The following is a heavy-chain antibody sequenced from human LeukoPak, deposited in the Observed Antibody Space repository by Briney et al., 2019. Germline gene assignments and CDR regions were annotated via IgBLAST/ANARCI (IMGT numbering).Heavy chain of an antibody. J-gene: IGHJ6*03. V-gene: IGHV1-8*01. CDR3: ASTSSSNIYYYYYMDV. CDR1: GYTFTSYD. D-gene: IGHD6-13*01. Sequence: ASVKVSCKASGYTFTSYDTNWVRQATGQGLEWMGWMNPNSGNTGYAQKFQGRVTMTRNTSISTAYMELSSLRSEDTAVYYCASTSSSNIYYYYYMDVWGKGTTVTVSS. CDR2: MNPNSGNT.